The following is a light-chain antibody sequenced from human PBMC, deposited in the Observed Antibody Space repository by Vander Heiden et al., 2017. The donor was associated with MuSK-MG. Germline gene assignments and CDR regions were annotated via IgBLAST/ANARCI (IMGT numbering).Light chain of an antibody. CDR3: AAWDDSLSGRV. CDR1: SSNIGSNY. Sequence: QSVLTQPPSASGTPGQSVTISCSGSSSNIGSNYVYWYQQLPGTAPKLLIYRNNQRPSGVPDRFSGSKSGTSASLAISGLRSEDEAEDYCAAWDDSLSGRVFGGGTKLTVL. J-gene: IGLJ3*02. V-gene: IGLV1-47*01. CDR2: RNN.